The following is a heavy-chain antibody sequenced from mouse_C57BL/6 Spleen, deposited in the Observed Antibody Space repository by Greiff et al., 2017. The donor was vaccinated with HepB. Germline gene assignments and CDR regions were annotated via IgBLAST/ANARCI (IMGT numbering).Heavy chain of an antibody. CDR3: AKGALTGLAY. CDR2: IYPGDGDT. CDR1: GYAFSSSW. Sequence: QVQLKESGPELVKPGASVKISCKASGYAFSSSWMNWVKQRPGKGLEWIGRIYPGDGDTNYNGKFKGKATLTADKYSSTAYMQLSSLTSEDSAVYFCAKGALTGLAYWGQRTLVTVSA. V-gene: IGHV1-82*01. J-gene: IGHJ3*01. D-gene: IGHD4-1*01.